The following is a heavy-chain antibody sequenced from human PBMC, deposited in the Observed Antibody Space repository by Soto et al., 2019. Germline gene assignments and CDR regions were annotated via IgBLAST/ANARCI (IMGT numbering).Heavy chain of an antibody. CDR2: ISDSGSLT. CDR1: GFTFSAYY. J-gene: IGHJ4*02. CDR3: ARALVLGVGALSQ. V-gene: IGHV3-11*01. Sequence: QVQLVESGGGLVKPEGSLRLSCAASGFTFSAYYMSWIRQAPGKGLEWVSYISDSGSLTHYGDSVKGRFTISRDNAKASLYLQMDLLRAEDTAIYYCARALVLGVGALSQWGQGTLVTVSS. D-gene: IGHD1-26*01.